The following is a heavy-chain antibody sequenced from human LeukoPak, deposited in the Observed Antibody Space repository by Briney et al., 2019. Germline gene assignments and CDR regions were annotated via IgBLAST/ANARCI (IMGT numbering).Heavy chain of an antibody. CDR2: IITDGSST. D-gene: IGHD6-19*01. Sequence: GGSLRLSCAASGFTFSSYWMHWVRHTPGKGLVWVSRIITDGSSTRYADSVKGRFTISRDNAKNTLYLQMNSLRAEDTAVYYCARGRDISGWDYYFDYWGQGTLVTVSS. V-gene: IGHV3-74*01. CDR3: ARGRDISGWDYYFDY. J-gene: IGHJ4*02. CDR1: GFTFSSYW.